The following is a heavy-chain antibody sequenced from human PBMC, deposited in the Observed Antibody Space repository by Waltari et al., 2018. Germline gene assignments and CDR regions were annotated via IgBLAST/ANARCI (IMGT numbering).Heavy chain of an antibody. J-gene: IGHJ4*02. V-gene: IGHV4-39*07. CDR3: ARQRPDSELLWFGELKSNYFDY. D-gene: IGHD3-10*01. CDR2: IYYSGST. CDR1: GGSIRSSSYY. Sequence: QLQLQESGPGLVKPSETLSLTCTVSGGSIRSSSYYWGWIRQPPGKGLEWIGSIYYSGSTYYNPSLKSRVTISVDTSKNQFSLKLSSVTAADTAVYYCARQRPDSELLWFGELKSNYFDYWGQGTLVTVSS.